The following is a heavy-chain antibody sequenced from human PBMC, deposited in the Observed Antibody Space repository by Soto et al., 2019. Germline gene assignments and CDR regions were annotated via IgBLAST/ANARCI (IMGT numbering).Heavy chain of an antibody. D-gene: IGHD6-6*01. CDR1: GGSFSGYY. V-gene: IGHV4-34*01. Sequence: PSETLSLTCAVYGGSFSGYYWSWIRQPPGKGLEWIGEINHSGSTNYNPSLKSRVTISVDTSKNQFSLKLSSVTAADTAVYYCARGAPGARRDIDYWGQGTLVTVSS. J-gene: IGHJ4*02. CDR2: INHSGST. CDR3: ARGAPGARRDIDY.